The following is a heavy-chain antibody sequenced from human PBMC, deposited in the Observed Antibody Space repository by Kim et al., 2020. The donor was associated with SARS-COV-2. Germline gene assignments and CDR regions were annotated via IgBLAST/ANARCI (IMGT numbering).Heavy chain of an antibody. CDR3: ARDGGTRSDAFDI. V-gene: IGHV4-4*02. CDR1: GGSISSSNW. J-gene: IGHJ3*02. CDR2: IYHSGST. Sequence: SETLSLTCAVSGGSISSSNWWSWVRQPPGKGLEWIGEIYHSGSTNYNPSLKSRVTISVDKSKNQFSLKLSSVTAADTAVYYCARDGGTRSDAFDILGQGTMVTVSS. D-gene: IGHD2-2*01.